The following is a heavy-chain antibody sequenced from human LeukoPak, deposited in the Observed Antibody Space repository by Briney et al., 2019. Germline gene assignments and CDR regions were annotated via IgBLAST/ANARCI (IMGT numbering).Heavy chain of an antibody. V-gene: IGHV4-34*01. J-gene: IGHJ4*02. CDR1: GGSFRGYY. CDR3: ARAPRCGGSCYFDY. CDR2: INHSGST. D-gene: IGHD2-15*01. Sequence: SETLSLTCAVYGGSFRGYYWSWIRQPPGKGLEWIGEINHSGSTNYNPSLKSRVTISVDTSKNQFSLKLSSVTAADTAVYYCARAPRCGGSCYFDYWGQGTLVTVSS.